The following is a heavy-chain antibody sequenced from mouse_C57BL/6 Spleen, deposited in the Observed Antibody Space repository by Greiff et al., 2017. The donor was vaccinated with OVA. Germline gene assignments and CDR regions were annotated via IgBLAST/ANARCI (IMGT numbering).Heavy chain of an antibody. D-gene: IGHD2-4*01. CDR3: ARVYDYAPFDY. J-gene: IGHJ2*01. CDR2: ISDGGSYT. Sequence: DVMLVESGGGLVKPGGSLKLSCAASGFTFSSYAMSWVRRTPEKRLEWVATISDGGSYTYYPDNVKGRFTISRDNAKNNLYLQMSHLKSEDTAMYYCARVYDYAPFDYWGQGTTLTVSS. V-gene: IGHV5-4*03. CDR1: GFTFSSYA.